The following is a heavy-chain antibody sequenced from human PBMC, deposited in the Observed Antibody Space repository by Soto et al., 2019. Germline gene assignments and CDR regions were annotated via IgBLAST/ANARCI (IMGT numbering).Heavy chain of an antibody. V-gene: IGHV3-23*01. J-gene: IGHJ4*02. D-gene: IGHD5-12*01. CDR3: ASRPLSIISFAY. CDR2: IRPGGGRT. Sequence: EVQLLESGGGLVQPGGSLRLSCAASGFTFSSYAMSWVRQAPGKGLEWVSTIRPGGGRTDYSDSVMGGFTVPRDNSKNRLYMQMTSLRAEETAVYYCASRPLSIISFAYWGLVTLVTVSA. CDR1: GFTFSSYA.